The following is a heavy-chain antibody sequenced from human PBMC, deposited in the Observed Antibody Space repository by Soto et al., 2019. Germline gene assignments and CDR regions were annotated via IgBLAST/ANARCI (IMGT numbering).Heavy chain of an antibody. CDR2: TNQDETER. CDR3: ARLIGGVTTYDY. D-gene: IGHD3-16*01. CDR1: GFTFSSYY. Sequence: PGGSLRLSCAASGFTFSSYYMSWVRQAPGKGLEWVATTNQDETERYYVDSVKGRLTISRDNAQSLLSLQLNSLRGDDTAVYFCARLIGGVTTYDYWGLGPLVTVSS. J-gene: IGHJ4*02. V-gene: IGHV3-7*01.